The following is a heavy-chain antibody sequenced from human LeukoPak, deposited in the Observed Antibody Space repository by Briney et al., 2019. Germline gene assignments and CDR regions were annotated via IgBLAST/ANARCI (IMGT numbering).Heavy chain of an antibody. CDR2: IYYSGST. D-gene: IGHD6-19*01. J-gene: IGHJ6*02. V-gene: IGHV4-59*04. CDR3: ARRRSIAVAGSPTYYYGMDV. CDR1: GGSISSYY. Sequence: SETLSLTCTVSGGSISSYYWSWIRQPPGKGLEWIGYIYYSGSTYYNPSLKSRVTISVDTSKNQFSLKLSSVTAADTAVYYCARRRSIAVAGSPTYYYGMDVWGQGTTVTVSS.